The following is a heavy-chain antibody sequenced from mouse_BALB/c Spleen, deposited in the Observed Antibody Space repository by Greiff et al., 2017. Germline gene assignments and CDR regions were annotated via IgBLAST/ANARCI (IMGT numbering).Heavy chain of an antibody. Sequence: VQLQQSGAELAKPGASVKMSCKASGYTFTSYWMHWVKQRPGQGLEWIGYINPSTGYTEYNQKFKDKATLTADKSSSTAYMQLSSLTSEDSAVYYCARGWPWFAYWGQGTLVTVSA. CDR2: INPSTGYT. CDR3: ARGWPWFAY. D-gene: IGHD1-1*02. V-gene: IGHV1-7*01. J-gene: IGHJ3*01. CDR1: GYTFTSYW.